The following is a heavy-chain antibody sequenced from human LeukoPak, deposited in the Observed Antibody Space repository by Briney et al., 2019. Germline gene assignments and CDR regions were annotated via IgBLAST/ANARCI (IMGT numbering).Heavy chain of an antibody. CDR1: GYTFTGYY. CDR2: MGPDSGYT. D-gene: IGHD5-12*01. J-gene: IGHJ4*02. CDR3: EIYTGYDSF. V-gene: IGHV1-8*02. Sequence: ASVKVSCKASGYTFTGYYMHWVRQATGQGLEWMGWMGPDSGYTGYAQTFQGRVTLTRNTSVSTAFMELSSLRSEDTAVYYCEIYTGYDSFWGQGTLVTVSS.